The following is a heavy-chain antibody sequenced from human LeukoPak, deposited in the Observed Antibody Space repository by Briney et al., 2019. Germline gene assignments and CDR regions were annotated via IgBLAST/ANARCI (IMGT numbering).Heavy chain of an antibody. J-gene: IGHJ4*02. Sequence: PGGSLRLSCAASGFTFSSYSMNWVRQAPGKGLEWVSYISSSSSTIYYADSVKGRFTISRDNAKNSLYLQMNSLRAEGTAVYYCARRGRGPAYSSRIFSPLDYWGQGTLVTVSS. CDR2: ISSSSSTI. V-gene: IGHV3-48*01. D-gene: IGHD6-13*01. CDR3: ARRGRGPAYSSRIFSPLDY. CDR1: GFTFSSYS.